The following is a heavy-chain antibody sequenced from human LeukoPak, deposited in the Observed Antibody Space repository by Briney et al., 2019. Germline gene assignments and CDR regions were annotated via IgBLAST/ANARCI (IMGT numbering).Heavy chain of an antibody. CDR3: ARVDDILTGYTPNYGMDV. J-gene: IGHJ6*02. CDR1: GGSISSGAYY. CDR2: IYYSGSA. Sequence: PSETLSLTCTVSGGSISSGAYYWSWIRQHPGKGLEWIGYIYYSGSAYYNPSLKSRVTISIDTSKNQFSLKLSSVTAADTAVYYCARVDDILTGYTPNYGMDVWGQGTTVTVSS. D-gene: IGHD3-9*01. V-gene: IGHV4-31*03.